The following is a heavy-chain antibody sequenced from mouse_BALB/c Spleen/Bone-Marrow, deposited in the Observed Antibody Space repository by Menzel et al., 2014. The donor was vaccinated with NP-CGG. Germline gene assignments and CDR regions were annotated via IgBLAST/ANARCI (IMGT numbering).Heavy chain of an antibody. CDR3: ARLSPHLEFDY. CDR2: INTYNGNT. D-gene: IGHD6-2*01. J-gene: IGHJ2*01. Sequence: QVQLQQSGPEVVRPGVSVKISCKGSGYTFXDYPMHWVKQSHAKSLEWIGLINTYNGNTNYNQKFKGKATMTVDKSSSTAYMGLARLTSDDSAIYYCARLSPHLEFDYWGQGTTLTVSS. V-gene: IGHV1-67*01. CDR1: GYTFXDYP.